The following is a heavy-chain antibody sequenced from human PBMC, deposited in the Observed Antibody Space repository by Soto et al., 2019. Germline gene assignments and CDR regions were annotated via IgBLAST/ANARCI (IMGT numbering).Heavy chain of an antibody. CDR3: ARSYDILTGYYLGGY. Sequence: ASVKVSCKASGYTFTSYAMHWVRQAPGQRLEWMGWINAGNGNTKYSQKFQGRVTITRDTSASTAYMELSSLRSEDTAVYYCARSYDILTGYYLGGYWGQGTLVTVSS. D-gene: IGHD3-9*01. CDR1: GYTFTSYA. J-gene: IGHJ4*02. V-gene: IGHV1-3*01. CDR2: INAGNGNT.